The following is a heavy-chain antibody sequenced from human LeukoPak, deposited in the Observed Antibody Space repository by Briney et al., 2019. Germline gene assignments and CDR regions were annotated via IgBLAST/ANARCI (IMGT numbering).Heavy chain of an antibody. Sequence: PSETLSLTCAVYGESFSGYYWSWIRQPPGKGPEWIGEINHSGSTNYNPSLKSRVTISVDTSKNQFSLKLSSVTAADTAVYYCARGPPTVTWDYWGRGTRVTVPS. J-gene: IGHJ4*02. V-gene: IGHV4-34*01. D-gene: IGHD4-17*01. CDR1: GESFSGYY. CDR2: INHSGST. CDR3: ARGPPTVTWDY.